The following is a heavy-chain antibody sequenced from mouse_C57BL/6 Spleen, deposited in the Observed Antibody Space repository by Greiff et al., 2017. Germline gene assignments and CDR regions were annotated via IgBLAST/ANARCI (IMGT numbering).Heavy chain of an antibody. CDR2: IYPGDGDT. Sequence: QVQLQQSGPELVKPGASVKISCKASGYAFSSSWMNWVKQRPGKGLEWIGRIYPGDGDTNYNGKFKGKATLTADKSSSTAYMQLSSLTSEDSAVYFCARGYYDYAYAMDYWGQGTSVTVAS. D-gene: IGHD2-4*01. J-gene: IGHJ4*01. CDR1: GYAFSSSW. V-gene: IGHV1-82*01. CDR3: ARGYYDYAYAMDY.